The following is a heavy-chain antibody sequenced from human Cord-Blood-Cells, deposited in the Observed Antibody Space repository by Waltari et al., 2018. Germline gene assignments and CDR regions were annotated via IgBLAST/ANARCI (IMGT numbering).Heavy chain of an antibody. V-gene: IGHV4-34*01. CDR2: INHSGST. CDR1: GGSFSGYY. D-gene: IGHD3-10*01. Sequence: QVQLQQRGAGLLKPSETLSLTCAVYGGSFSGYYWSWIRQPPGKGLEWIGEINHSGSTNYNPSLKSRVTISVDTSKNQFSLKLSSVTAADTAVYYCARKTIGELAFDIWGQGTMVTVSS. J-gene: IGHJ3*02. CDR3: ARKTIGELAFDI.